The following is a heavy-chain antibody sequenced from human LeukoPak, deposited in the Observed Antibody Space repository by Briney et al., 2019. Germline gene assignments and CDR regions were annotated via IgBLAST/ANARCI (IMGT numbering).Heavy chain of an antibody. J-gene: IGHJ4*02. Sequence: GGSLRLSCAASGFTVSSNYMSWARQAPGKGLEWVSVIYSGGTTYYADSVKGRFTISRDDSKNTLYLEMNSLRAEDTAVYYCARAEGWLRVFDYWGQGTLVTVSS. V-gene: IGHV3-66*01. CDR3: ARAEGWLRVFDY. CDR2: IYSGGTT. CDR1: GFTVSSNY. D-gene: IGHD5-12*01.